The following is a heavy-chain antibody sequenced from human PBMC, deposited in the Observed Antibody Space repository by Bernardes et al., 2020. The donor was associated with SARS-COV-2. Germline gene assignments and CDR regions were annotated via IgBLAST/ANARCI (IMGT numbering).Heavy chain of an antibody. Sequence: GSLRLPSAASGFTFSSYAMTWVRQAPGKGLEWVSVIGSDSGGIHYADSVKGRFTISRDNSKNMMYLQMNNLRGEDTARYYCAKYIVLAAPPRAFDIWGQGTTVTVSS. V-gene: IGHV3-23*01. CDR2: IGSDSGGI. CDR3: AKYIVLAAPPRAFDI. J-gene: IGHJ3*02. CDR1: GFTFSSYA. D-gene: IGHD3-16*02.